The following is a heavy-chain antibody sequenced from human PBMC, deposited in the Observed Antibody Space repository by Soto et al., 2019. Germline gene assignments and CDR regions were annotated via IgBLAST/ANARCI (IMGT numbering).Heavy chain of an antibody. CDR2: SYYSGTT. V-gene: IGHV4-39*02. CDR1: GASISVHSYY. J-gene: IGHJ4*02. D-gene: IGHD1-26*01. CDR3: ARGGRGATSMYYFDY. Sequence: SETLSLTCTVSGASISVHSYYWTWIRQPPGKGLEWIGSSYYSGTTYFNPSLKSRATISVDTSKNQFSLRLTSVTAADTAVYYCARGGRGATSMYYFDYWGQGTLVTVSS.